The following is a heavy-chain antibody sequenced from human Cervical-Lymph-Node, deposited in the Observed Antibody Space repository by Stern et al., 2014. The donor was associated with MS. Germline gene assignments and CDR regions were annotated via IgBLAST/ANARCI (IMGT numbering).Heavy chain of an antibody. V-gene: IGHV4-39*01. Sequence: QVQLQESGPGLVKPSETLSLTCTVSGGSISSSSYYWGWVRQPPGKGLEWIGSIYYSGSTYYSPSLKGRVTISVDTSKNQFSLKLSSVTAADTAVYYCAREYRSSSEYWGQGTLVTVSS. CDR3: AREYRSSSEY. D-gene: IGHD6-6*01. CDR1: GGSISSSSYY. CDR2: IYYSGST. J-gene: IGHJ4*02.